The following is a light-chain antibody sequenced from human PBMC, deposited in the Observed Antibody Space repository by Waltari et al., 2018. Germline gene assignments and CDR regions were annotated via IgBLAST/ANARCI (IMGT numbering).Light chain of an antibody. Sequence: SYELTQPPSVSVSPGQTARITCSGDALPRQYTYWYQQKPGQAPVLVISQDSERPSGNPGRFSGSSSGTTVTLTISGVQAEDEADYYCQSADSSISYVVFGGGTKLTVL. J-gene: IGLJ2*01. CDR2: QDS. CDR3: QSADSSISYVV. CDR1: ALPRQY. V-gene: IGLV3-25*03.